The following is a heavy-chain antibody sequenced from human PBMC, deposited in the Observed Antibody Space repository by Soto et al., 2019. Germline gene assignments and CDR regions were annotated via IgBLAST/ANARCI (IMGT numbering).Heavy chain of an antibody. CDR1: GFTFGDYA. CDR3: TRDRDTAIYYYGMDV. Sequence: GGSLRLSCTASGFTFGDYAMSWFRQAPGKGLEWVGFIRSKAYGGTTEYAASVKGRFTISRDDSKSIAYLQMNSLKTEDTAVYYCTRDRDTAIYYYGMDVWRQGTTVTVSS. CDR2: IRSKAYGGTT. V-gene: IGHV3-49*03. J-gene: IGHJ6*02. D-gene: IGHD5-18*01.